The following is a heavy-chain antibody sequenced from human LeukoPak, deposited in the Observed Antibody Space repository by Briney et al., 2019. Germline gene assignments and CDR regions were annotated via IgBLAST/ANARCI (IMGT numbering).Heavy chain of an antibody. J-gene: IGHJ4*02. CDR3: YSGYDGSFDY. CDR1: GFTFSSYA. V-gene: IGHV3-30-3*01. D-gene: IGHD5-12*01. CDR2: ISYDGSNK. Sequence: PGGSLRLSCAASGFTFSSYAMHWVRQAPGKGLEWVAVISYDGSNKYYADSVKGRFTISRDNSKNTLYLQMNSLRAEDTAVYYCYSGYDGSFDYWGQGTLVTVSS.